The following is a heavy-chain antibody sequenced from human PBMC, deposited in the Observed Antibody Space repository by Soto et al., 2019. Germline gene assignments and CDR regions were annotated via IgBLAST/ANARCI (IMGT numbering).Heavy chain of an antibody. D-gene: IGHD6-19*01. V-gene: IGHV1-18*01. CDR1: GYTFTNYG. CDR3: ARSLIAVTGPYYFDS. J-gene: IGHJ4*02. Sequence: QVHLVQSGAEVMKPGASVKVYCKTSGYTFTNYGITWVRQAPGQGLEWLGFISGHNGKTNYAQRLQGRVNLTTDSSTNTVYMELGSLRSYDTAVYYCARSLIAVTGPYYFDSWGQGTPVTVSS. CDR2: ISGHNGKT.